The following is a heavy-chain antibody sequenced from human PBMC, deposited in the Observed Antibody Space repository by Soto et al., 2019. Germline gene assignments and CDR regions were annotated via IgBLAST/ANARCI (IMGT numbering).Heavy chain of an antibody. CDR2: TYHSGNP. Sequence: SETLSLTCDVSGGTISTGGYTWAWIRQPPGKALEWIGHTYHSGNPYYNPSLKSRVIISVDRSKNQFSLKVRSVTAADTAVYYCAHTYETSWRNFGYWAQGIQVTVSS. D-gene: IGHD5-18*01. CDR3: AHTYETSWRNFGY. V-gene: IGHV4-30-2*01. J-gene: IGHJ4*02. CDR1: GGTISTGGYT.